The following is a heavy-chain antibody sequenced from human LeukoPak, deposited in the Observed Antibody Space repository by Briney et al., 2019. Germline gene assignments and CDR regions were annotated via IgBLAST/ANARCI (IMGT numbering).Heavy chain of an antibody. D-gene: IGHD4-17*01. V-gene: IGHV3-23*01. J-gene: IGHJ4*02. CDR3: TGQPNYGDYPN. Sequence: GGSLRLSCAASGFTFSSYAMNWVRQAPGKGLEWVSTISGSGGSTYYADSVKGRFTISRDNSKNTLWLQMNSLRAEDTAVYYCTGQPNYGDYPNWGQGALVTVSS. CDR2: ISGSGGST. CDR1: GFTFSSYA.